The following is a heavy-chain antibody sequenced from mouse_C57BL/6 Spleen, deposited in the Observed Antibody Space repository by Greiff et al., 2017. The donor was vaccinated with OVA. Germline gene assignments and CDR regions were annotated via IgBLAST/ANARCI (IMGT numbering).Heavy chain of an antibody. CDR1: GYTFTDYN. J-gene: IGHJ1*03. CDR3: ARGAYYYGSRDWYFDV. CDR2: INPNNGGT. D-gene: IGHD1-1*01. V-gene: IGHV1-22*01. Sequence: VQLQQSGPELVKPGASVKMSCKASGYTFTDYNMHWVKQSHGKSLEWIGYINPNNGGTSYNQKFKGKATLTVNKSSSTAYMELRSLTSEDSAVYYCARGAYYYGSRDWYFDVWGTGTTVTVSS.